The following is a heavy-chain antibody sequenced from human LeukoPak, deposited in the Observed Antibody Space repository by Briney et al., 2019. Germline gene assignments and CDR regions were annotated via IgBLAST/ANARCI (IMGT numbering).Heavy chain of an antibody. CDR3: AKGVCSGGSCYQPPFDY. J-gene: IGHJ4*02. CDR1: GFTFSSYA. V-gene: IGHV3-23*01. CDR2: ISGSGGST. D-gene: IGHD2-15*01. Sequence: PGGSLRLSCAASGFTFSSYAMSWVRQAPGKGREWVSAISGSGGSTYYADSVKGRFTISRDNSKNTLYLQMNSLRAEDTAVYYCAKGVCSGGSCYQPPFDYWGQGTLVTVSS.